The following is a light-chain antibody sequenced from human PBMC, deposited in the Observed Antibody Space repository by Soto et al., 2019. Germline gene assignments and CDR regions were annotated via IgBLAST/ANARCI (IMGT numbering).Light chain of an antibody. V-gene: IGKV1-5*01. Sequence: DIQVTQSPSTLSASVGDRVTITCRASESIKGWFAWYQQKPGKAPKLLIYDASSLKGGVPSRFSGSGSGTEFTLTISCVQPAGFATYYCQQYNNGLTFGQGTKVEIK. CDR1: ESIKGW. J-gene: IGKJ1*01. CDR3: QQYNNGLT. CDR2: DAS.